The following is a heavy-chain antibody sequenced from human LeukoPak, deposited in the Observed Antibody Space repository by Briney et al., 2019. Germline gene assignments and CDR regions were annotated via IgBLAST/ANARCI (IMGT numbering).Heavy chain of an antibody. D-gene: IGHD2-21*02. V-gene: IGHV3-74*01. CDR2: IYGDGSFT. CDR3: ARFRTWGDKAFDY. J-gene: IGHJ4*02. Sequence: HPGGSLRLSCAASGFTFSNFWMHWVRQAPGKGLVWVALIYGDGSFTRYADSVKGRFTISRDSAKNSLYLQMNSLRAEDTAVYYCARFRTWGDKAFDYWGQGTLVTVSS. CDR1: GFTFSNFW.